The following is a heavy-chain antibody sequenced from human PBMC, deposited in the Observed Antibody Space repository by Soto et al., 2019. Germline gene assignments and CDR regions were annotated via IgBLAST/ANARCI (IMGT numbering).Heavy chain of an antibody. D-gene: IGHD2-2*01. CDR1: GGSISSGDYS. Sequence: PSETLSLTCTVAGGSISSGDYSWSWIRQPPGKGLEWIGYIYYSGSTYYKSSLKSRSTISVDTSKNQFSLKLSSVTAADTAVYYCARDSSTSPNWFDPWGQGTLVTVSS. CDR3: ARDSSTSPNWFDP. J-gene: IGHJ5*02. V-gene: IGHV4-30-4*01. CDR2: IYYSGST.